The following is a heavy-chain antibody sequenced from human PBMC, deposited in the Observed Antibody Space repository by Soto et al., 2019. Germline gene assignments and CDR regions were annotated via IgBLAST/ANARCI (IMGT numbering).Heavy chain of an antibody. CDR2: IYYSGST. V-gene: IGHV4-59*01. D-gene: IGHD3-9*01. CDR3: ARWGYDILTGYYLGPAFDI. CDR1: GGSISSYY. Sequence: SETLSLTCTVSGGSISSYYWSWIRQPPGKGLEWIGYIYYSGSTNYNPSLKSRVTISVDTSKNQFSLKLSSVTAADTAVYYCARWGYDILTGYYLGPAFDIWGQGTMVTVSS. J-gene: IGHJ3*02.